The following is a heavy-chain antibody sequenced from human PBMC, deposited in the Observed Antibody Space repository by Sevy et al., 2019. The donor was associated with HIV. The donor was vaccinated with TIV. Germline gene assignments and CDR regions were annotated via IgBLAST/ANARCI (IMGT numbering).Heavy chain of an antibody. CDR1: GASISSSSYY. J-gene: IGHJ3*02. Sequence: SETLSLTCTVSGASISSSSYYWGWIRQPPGKGLEWIARLYYIGRNYYNPSLESRVIISGYTSKNQLSMKLSFVTAADTAVYYCARWRLLPDDAFDIWGQGTRVTVSS. CDR3: ARWRLLPDDAFDI. V-gene: IGHV4-39*01. CDR2: LYYIGRN. D-gene: IGHD2-15*01.